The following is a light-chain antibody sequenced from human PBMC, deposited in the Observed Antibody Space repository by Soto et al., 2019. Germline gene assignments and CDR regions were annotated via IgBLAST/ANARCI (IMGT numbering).Light chain of an antibody. J-gene: IGKJ1*01. CDR2: DAF. CDR3: QQYNSYWT. CDR1: ESISTW. V-gene: IGKV1-5*01. Sequence: IQMTQSPSTLSASVGDRVTITCRASESISTWLAWYQQKPGKAPKLLIYDAFNLQIGVPSMFSGSGSGTEFPLPISSLQTDDFASYYCQQYNSYWTFGQGTKVEIK.